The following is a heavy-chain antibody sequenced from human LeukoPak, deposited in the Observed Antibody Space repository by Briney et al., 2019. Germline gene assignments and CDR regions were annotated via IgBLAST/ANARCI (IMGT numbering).Heavy chain of an antibody. CDR1: GYTFTNYG. Sequence: ASVKVSCKASGYTFTNYGISWVRQAPGQGLEWLAWINPYNGNTYSAQTFQGRVTVTADTSTSTAFMELRSLKSDDTAVYYCTRAVLDCWEGVCYNYWGQGTLVTVSS. J-gene: IGHJ4*02. D-gene: IGHD2-8*01. V-gene: IGHV1-18*01. CDR3: TRAVLDCWEGVCYNY. CDR2: INPYNGNT.